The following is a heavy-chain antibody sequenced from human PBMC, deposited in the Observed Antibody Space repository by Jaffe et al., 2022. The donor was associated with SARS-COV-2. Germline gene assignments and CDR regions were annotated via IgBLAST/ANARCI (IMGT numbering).Heavy chain of an antibody. J-gene: IGHJ4*02. CDR3: AGETPGYSSSPSEHFDY. V-gene: IGHV4-39*02. CDR2: IYYSGST. D-gene: IGHD6-13*01. CDR1: GGSISSSSYY. Sequence: QLQLQESGPGLVKPSETLSLTCTVSGGSISSSSYYWGWIRQPPGKGLEWIGSIYYSGSTYYNPSLKSRVTISVDTSKNQFSLKLSSVTAADTAVYYCAGETPGYSSSPSEHFDYWGQGTLVTVSS.